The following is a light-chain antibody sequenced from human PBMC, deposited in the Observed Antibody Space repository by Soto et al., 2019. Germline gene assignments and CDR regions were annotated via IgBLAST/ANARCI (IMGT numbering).Light chain of an antibody. CDR3: QQRSNWRIT. CDR1: QSVSSY. J-gene: IGKJ5*01. Sequence: EIVLTQSPATLSLTPGERATLSCRASQSVSSYLAWYQQKPGQAPRLFIYDASNRATGIPARFSGSGSGTDFTLTISSLEPEDFAVYYCQQRSNWRITFGQGTRLEIK. CDR2: DAS. V-gene: IGKV3-11*01.